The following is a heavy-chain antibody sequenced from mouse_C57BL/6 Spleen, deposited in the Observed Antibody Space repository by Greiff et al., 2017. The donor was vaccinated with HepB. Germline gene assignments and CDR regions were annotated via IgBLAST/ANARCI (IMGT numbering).Heavy chain of an antibody. J-gene: IGHJ1*03. CDR1: GYTFTDYN. Sequence: EVQLQQSGPELVKPGASVKIPCKASGYTFTDYNMDWVKQSHGKSLEWIGDINPNNGGTIYNQKFKGKATLTVDKSSSTAYMELRSLTSEDTAVYYCARHFHYYGRGYFDVWGTGTTVTVSS. CDR3: ARHFHYYGRGYFDV. D-gene: IGHD1-1*01. V-gene: IGHV1-18*01. CDR2: INPNNGGT.